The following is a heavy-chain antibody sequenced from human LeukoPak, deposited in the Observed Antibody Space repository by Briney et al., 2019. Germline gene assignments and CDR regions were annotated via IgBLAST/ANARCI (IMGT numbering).Heavy chain of an antibody. D-gene: IGHD3-10*01. CDR1: GYTFTGYY. CDR2: INPNSGGT. J-gene: IGHJ4*02. Sequence: ASVKVSCKASGYTFTGYYMHWVRQAPGQGLEWMGCINPNSGGTNYAQKFQGRVTMTRDTSISTAYMELSRLRSDDTAVYYCARVGVQYYYGSGSYYNVYFDYWGQGTLVTVSS. CDR3: ARVGVQYYYGSGSYYNVYFDY. V-gene: IGHV1-2*02.